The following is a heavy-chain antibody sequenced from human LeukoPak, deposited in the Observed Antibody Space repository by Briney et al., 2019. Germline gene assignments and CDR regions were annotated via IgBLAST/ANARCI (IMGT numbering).Heavy chain of an antibody. Sequence: PSETLSLTCTASGGSISSSSYYWGWSRQPRGRGLEWIINIYYSGISYYNPSRKSRVTISVDTSKNQFSLNLSSVTAADTAVYYCARTYGGYYYGMDVSGQGTTVTVSS. D-gene: IGHD3-10*01. J-gene: IGHJ6*02. CDR1: GGSISSSSYY. CDR2: IYYSGIS. V-gene: IGHV4-39*01. CDR3: ARTYGGYYYGMDV.